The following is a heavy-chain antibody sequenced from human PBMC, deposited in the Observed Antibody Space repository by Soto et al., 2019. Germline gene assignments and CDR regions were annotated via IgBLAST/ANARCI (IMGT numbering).Heavy chain of an antibody. D-gene: IGHD2-21*02. J-gene: IGHJ6*02. V-gene: IGHV4-61*01. Sequence: SETLSLTCTVSGRSVSRGSHYWSWTRQPPGKGLEWIGYIFYSGSTNYNPSLKSRLTISVDTSKNQFSLKLSSVTAADTAVYYCARYTYTYDGGVSPDCYCYGMDVWGQGTTVTVSS. CDR2: IFYSGST. CDR3: ARYTYTYDGGVSPDCYCYGMDV. CDR1: GRSVSRGSHY.